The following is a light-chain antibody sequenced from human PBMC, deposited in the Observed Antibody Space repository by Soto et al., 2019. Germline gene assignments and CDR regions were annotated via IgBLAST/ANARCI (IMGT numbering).Light chain of an antibody. CDR3: QQYNNWTPT. CDR1: QNVSGN. Sequence: EIVMTQSPATLSVSPGERATLSCRASQNVSGNLAWYQQKPDQAPRLLIYGASTSATGIPARFSGSGSGTEFTLTISSLLSEDFGFYYCQQYNNWTPTFGQGTKVEIK. J-gene: IGKJ1*01. V-gene: IGKV3D-15*01. CDR2: GAS.